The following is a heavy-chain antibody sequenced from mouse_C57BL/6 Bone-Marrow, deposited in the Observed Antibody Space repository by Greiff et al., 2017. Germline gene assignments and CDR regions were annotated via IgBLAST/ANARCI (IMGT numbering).Heavy chain of an antibody. CDR2: ISDGGSYT. CDR1: GFTFSSYG. V-gene: IGHV5-4*01. D-gene: IGHD2-5*01. CDR3: ARDCRSKALFDY. Sequence: EVKLMESGGGLVKPGGSLKLSCAASGFTFSSYGMSWVRQTPEKRLEWVATISDGGSYTYYPDNVKGRFTISRDNAKNNLYLQMRHLKSEDTALYYGARDCRSKALFDYWGPGTTRTVSS. J-gene: IGHJ2*01.